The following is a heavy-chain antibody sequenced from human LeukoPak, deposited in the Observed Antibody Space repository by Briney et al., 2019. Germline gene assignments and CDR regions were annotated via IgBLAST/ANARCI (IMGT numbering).Heavy chain of an antibody. Sequence: PGGSLRLSCAASGFSFSNHWMHWVRQVPGKGLVWVSRINSDGSSTTYADSVKGRFTISRDNAKNTLYLQMNSLRDEDTAVYYCTRDVSQSSSWSGEFDYWGQGTQVTVSS. CDR3: TRDVSQSSSWSGEFDY. CDR2: INSDGSST. J-gene: IGHJ4*02. CDR1: GFSFSNHW. V-gene: IGHV3-74*03. D-gene: IGHD6-13*01.